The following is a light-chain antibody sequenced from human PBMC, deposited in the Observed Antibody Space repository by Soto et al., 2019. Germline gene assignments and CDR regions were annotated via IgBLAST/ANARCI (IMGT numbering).Light chain of an antibody. Sequence: EIVLTQSPGTLSLSPGERATLSCRASQSINSRYLAWYQQKPGQAPRLLIYGASSRATGIPDRFSGSGSGTDFTLTISRLEPEDFAVYYCQHCGSSPGFTFGPGTKVDIK. V-gene: IGKV3-20*01. CDR3: QHCGSSPGFT. J-gene: IGKJ3*01. CDR1: QSINSRY. CDR2: GAS.